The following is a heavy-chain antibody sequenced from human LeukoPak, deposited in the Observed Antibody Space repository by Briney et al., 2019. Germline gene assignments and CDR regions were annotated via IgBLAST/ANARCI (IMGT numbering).Heavy chain of an antibody. Sequence: ASVKVSCKASGGTFSSYAISWVRQAPGQGLEWRGGIIPIFGTANYAQKFQGRVTITADESTSTAYMELSSLRSEDTAVYYCARVLTGYSSSWIDYWGQGTLVTVSS. V-gene: IGHV1-69*13. J-gene: IGHJ4*02. CDR1: GGTFSSYA. CDR3: ARVLTGYSSSWIDY. CDR2: IIPIFGTA. D-gene: IGHD6-13*01.